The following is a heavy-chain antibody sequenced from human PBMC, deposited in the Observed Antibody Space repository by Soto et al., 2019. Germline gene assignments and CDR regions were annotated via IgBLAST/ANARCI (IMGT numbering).Heavy chain of an antibody. V-gene: IGHV3-20*01. Sequence: KGLERASGINWNGGSTDYADSVKGRFTISRDNAKNSLYLQMNSLRAEDTALYHCARDQDGGCVVVVASFIQPEDGIRDTVPVSALLLNRSSDL. J-gene: IGHJ2*01. CDR2: INWNGGST. D-gene: IGHD2-15*01. CDR3: ARDQDGGCVVVVASFIQPEDGIRDTVPVSALLLNRSSDL.